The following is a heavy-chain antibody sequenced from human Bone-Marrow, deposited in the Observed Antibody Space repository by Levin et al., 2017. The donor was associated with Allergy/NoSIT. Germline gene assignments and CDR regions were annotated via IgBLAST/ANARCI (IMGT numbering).Heavy chain of an antibody. V-gene: IGHV3-21*06. CDR3: ARSQGRSGWSYYYYGMDV. Sequence: GGSLRLSCRGSGFDLNTHDMNWVRQAPGQGLEWVSSISGNSHYVYYVDSVKGRFSISRDNAKNSMFLHMNSLRVEDTAVYYCARSQGRSGWSYYYYGMDVWGRGTTLTVSS. J-gene: IGHJ6*02. CDR2: ISGNSHYV. CDR1: GFDLNTHD. D-gene: IGHD6-19*01.